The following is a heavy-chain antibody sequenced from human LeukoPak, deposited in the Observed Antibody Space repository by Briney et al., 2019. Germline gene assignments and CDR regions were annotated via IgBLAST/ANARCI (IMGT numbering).Heavy chain of an antibody. CDR2: IYYSGST. Sequence: SETLSLTCTVSGGSISSSSYYWGWIRQPPGKGLEGIGSIYYSGSTYYDPSLKSRVTISVDTSKNQFSLKLSSVTAADTAVYYCARDFRYSYGLPYFDYWGQGTLVTVSS. D-gene: IGHD5-18*01. V-gene: IGHV4-39*07. CDR1: GGSISSSSYY. CDR3: ARDFRYSYGLPYFDY. J-gene: IGHJ4*02.